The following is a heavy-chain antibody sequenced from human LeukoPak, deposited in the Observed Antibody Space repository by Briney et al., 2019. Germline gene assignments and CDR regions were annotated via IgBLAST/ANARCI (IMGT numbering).Heavy chain of an antibody. V-gene: IGHV3-23*01. CDR2: ISGSDGST. CDR3: AKDQGYYGSGSYYPY. J-gene: IGHJ4*02. Sequence: GGSLRLSCAASGFTFNNYGMSWVRQAPGKGLEWVSGISGSDGSTYYADSVKGRFTISKDNSKNTLYLQMNSLRAEDTAVYYCAKDQGYYGSGSYYPYWGQGTLVTVSS. CDR1: GFTFNNYG. D-gene: IGHD3-10*01.